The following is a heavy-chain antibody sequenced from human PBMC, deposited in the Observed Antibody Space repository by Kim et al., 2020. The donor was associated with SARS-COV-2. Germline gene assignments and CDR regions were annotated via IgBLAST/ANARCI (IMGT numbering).Heavy chain of an antibody. D-gene: IGHD1-26*01. CDR3: ARSLGIIRFDP. Sequence: ASVKVSCKASGYTFTSYDINWVRQATGLGPEWMGWMNPNSGNTDYAQKFQGRVTMTRDTSISTAYMELSSLRSEDSAVYYCARSLGIIRFDPWGQGTLVTVSS. CDR1: GYTFTSYD. J-gene: IGHJ5*02. V-gene: IGHV1-8*01. CDR2: MNPNSGNT.